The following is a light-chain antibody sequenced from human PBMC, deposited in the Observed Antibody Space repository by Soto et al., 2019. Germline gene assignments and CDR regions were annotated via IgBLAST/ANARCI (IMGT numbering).Light chain of an antibody. CDR3: QQSYRSPYT. V-gene: IGKV1-39*01. J-gene: IGKJ2*01. CDR2: AAS. CDR1: QSINIY. Sequence: IPLTQSPSSLSASVGDRVTVTCRASQSINIYLNWYQQKPGKAPTLLIYAASSLQSGVPSRFSGGGSRTDFTLTISSLQTADFATYYCQQSYRSPYTFGQGTKLEI.